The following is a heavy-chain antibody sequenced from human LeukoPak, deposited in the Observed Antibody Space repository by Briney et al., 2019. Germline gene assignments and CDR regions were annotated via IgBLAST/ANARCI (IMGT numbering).Heavy chain of an antibody. D-gene: IGHD6-19*01. CDR3: AKGEYSSGWLGDY. J-gene: IGHJ4*02. Sequence: GGSLRLSCAASGFTFDDYAMHWVRQPPGKGLEWVSGISWNSGSIDYADSVKGRFTISRDNAKNSLYLQMNSLRAEDTALYYCAKGEYSSGWLGDYWGQGTLVTVSS. CDR1: GFTFDDYA. CDR2: ISWNSGSI. V-gene: IGHV3-9*01.